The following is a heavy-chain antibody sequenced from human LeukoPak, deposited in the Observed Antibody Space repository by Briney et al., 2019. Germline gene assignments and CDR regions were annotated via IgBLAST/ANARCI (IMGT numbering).Heavy chain of an antibody. Sequence: PSQTLSLTCAVSGGSISSGGDSWSWIRQPPGKGLEWIGYIYHSGSTYYNPSLKSRATISVDRSKNQFSLKLSSVTAADTAVYYCARGQGGSYYYGMDVWGQGTTVTVSS. D-gene: IGHD3-16*01. J-gene: IGHJ6*02. CDR1: GGSISSGGDS. CDR2: IYHSGST. CDR3: ARGQGGSYYYGMDV. V-gene: IGHV4-30-2*01.